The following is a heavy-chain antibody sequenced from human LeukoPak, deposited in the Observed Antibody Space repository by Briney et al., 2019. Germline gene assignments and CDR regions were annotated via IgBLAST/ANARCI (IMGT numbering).Heavy chain of an antibody. J-gene: IGHJ5*02. CDR2: IRYEGTSK. V-gene: IGHV3-30*02. CDR1: GFTFSSCG. D-gene: IGHD3-10*01. CDR3: AKDLLRDRWFGES. Sequence: GGSLRLSCAASGFTFSSCGMHWVRQAPDKGLEWVAFIRYEGTSKYYADSVKGRFTISRDNSKNTLYPQMDSLRAEDTAVYYCAKDLLRDRWFGESWGQGTLVTVSS.